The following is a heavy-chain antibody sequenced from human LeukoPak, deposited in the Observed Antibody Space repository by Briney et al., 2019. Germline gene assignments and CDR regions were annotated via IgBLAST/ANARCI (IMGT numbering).Heavy chain of an antibody. CDR2: IKQDGSEK. J-gene: IGHJ4*02. V-gene: IGHV3-7*01. Sequence: GGSLRLSCAASGFTFSSYWMSWVRQAPGKGLEWVANIKQDGSEKYYVDSVKGRFTISRDNAKNSLYLQMNSLRAEDTAVYYCARGQGRRQQPNFDYWGQGTLVTVSS. D-gene: IGHD6-13*01. CDR3: ARGQGRRQQPNFDY. CDR1: GFTFSSYW.